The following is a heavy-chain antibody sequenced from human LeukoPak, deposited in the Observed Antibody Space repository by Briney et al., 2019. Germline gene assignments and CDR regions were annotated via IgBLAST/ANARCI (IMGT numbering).Heavy chain of an antibody. J-gene: IGHJ6*02. CDR1: GYTFTSYD. D-gene: IGHD2-2*01. CDR3: ARVPAAIGYYYYGMDV. Sequence: ASVKVSRKASGYTFTSYDINWVRQATGQGLEWMGWMNPNSGNTGYAQKFQGRVTMTRNTSISTAYMELSSLRSEDTAVYYCARVPAAIGYYYYGMDVWGQGTTVTVSS. V-gene: IGHV1-8*01. CDR2: MNPNSGNT.